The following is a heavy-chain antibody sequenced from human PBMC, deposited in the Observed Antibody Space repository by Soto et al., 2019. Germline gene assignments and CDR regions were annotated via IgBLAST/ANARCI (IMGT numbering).Heavy chain of an antibody. CDR1: GGTFSSYA. V-gene: IGHV1-69*12. J-gene: IGHJ4*02. Sequence: QVQLVQSGAEVKKPGSSVKVSCKASGGTFSSYAISWVRQAPGQGLEWMGGIIPIFGTANYAQKFQGRVTITADESTSTAYMELSSLRSEDTAVCYCARERDPIQLWPYYFDYWGQGTLVTVSS. D-gene: IGHD5-18*01. CDR2: IIPIFGTA. CDR3: ARERDPIQLWPYYFDY.